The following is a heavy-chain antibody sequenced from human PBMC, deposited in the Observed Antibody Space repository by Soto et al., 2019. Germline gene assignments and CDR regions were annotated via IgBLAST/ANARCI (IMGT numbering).Heavy chain of an antibody. CDR1: GGTFSSYT. CDR2: IIPILGIA. Sequence: QVQLVQSGAEVKKPGSSVKVSCKASGGTFSSYTISWVRQAPGQGLEWMGRIIPILGIANYAQKFQGRVTITADNSTSTANMELSSLRSEDTAVYYCAREHRGAYSGYGWGQGTLVTVSS. J-gene: IGHJ4*02. V-gene: IGHV1-69*08. CDR3: AREHRGAYSGYG. D-gene: IGHD5-12*01.